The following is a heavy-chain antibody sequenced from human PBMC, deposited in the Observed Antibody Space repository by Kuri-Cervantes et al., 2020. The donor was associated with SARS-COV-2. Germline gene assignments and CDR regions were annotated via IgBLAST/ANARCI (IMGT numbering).Heavy chain of an antibody. V-gene: IGHV1-2*02. CDR2: INPNSGGT. D-gene: IGHD3-9*01. J-gene: IGHJ4*02. CDR1: GGTFSSYA. CDR3: ARACFVWLSGVPQCYFDY. Sequence: ASVKVSCKASGGTFSSYAISWVRQAPGQGLEWMGWINPNSGGTNYAQTFQGRVTMTRDTSNSAAYMELTRLRSDDTAVYYCARACFVWLSGVPQCYFDYWGQGTLVTVSS.